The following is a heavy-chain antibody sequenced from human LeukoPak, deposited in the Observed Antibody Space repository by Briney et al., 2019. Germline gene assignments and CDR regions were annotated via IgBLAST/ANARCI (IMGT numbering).Heavy chain of an antibody. J-gene: IGHJ4*02. CDR2: TYYRSKWYN. CDR3: ARGGTYHYDSSGYRGFDY. D-gene: IGHD3-22*01. CDR1: GDSVSSNSAA. Sequence: QTLSLTCAISGDSVSSNSAAWNWIRQSPSRGLEWLGRTYYRSKWYNDYAVSVKSRITINPDTSKNQFSLQLNSVTPEDTAVYYCARGGTYHYDSSGYRGFDYWGQGTLVTVSS. V-gene: IGHV6-1*01.